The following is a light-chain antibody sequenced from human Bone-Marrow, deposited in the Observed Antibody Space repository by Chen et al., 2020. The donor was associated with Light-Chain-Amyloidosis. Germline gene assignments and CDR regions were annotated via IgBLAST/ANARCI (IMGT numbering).Light chain of an antibody. CDR2: WAS. J-gene: IGKJ3*01. Sequence: DIVLTQSPGSLTVSLGETATIKCRSSQSLLYRSNNKKYLAWYQQKPGQPPKLLIYWASARESGVPDRFSGAGSGTDFTLTISSLQAEDVAIYYCQQYYNPQFSFGPGTKVNVK. V-gene: IGKV4-1*01. CDR1: QSLLYRSNNKKY. CDR3: QQYYNPQFS.